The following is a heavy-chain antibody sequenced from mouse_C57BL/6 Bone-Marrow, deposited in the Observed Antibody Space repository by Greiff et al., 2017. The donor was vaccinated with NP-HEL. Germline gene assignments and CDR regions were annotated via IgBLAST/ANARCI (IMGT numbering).Heavy chain of an antibody. CDR3: ARGCHYAMDY. Sequence: EVHLVESDGGLVQPGSSMKLSCTASGFTFSDYYMAWVRQVPEKGLEWVANINYDGSSTYYLDSLKSRFIISRDNAKNILYLQMSSLKSEDTATYYCARGCHYAMDYWGQGTSVTVSS. V-gene: IGHV5-16*01. J-gene: IGHJ4*01. CDR1: GFTFSDYY. CDR2: INYDGSST. D-gene: IGHD6-1*01.